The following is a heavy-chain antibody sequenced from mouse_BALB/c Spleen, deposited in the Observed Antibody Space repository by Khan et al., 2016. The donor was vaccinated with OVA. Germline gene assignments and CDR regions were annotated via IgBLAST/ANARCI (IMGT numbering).Heavy chain of an antibody. J-gene: IGHJ3*01. Sequence: IQLVQSGAELVRPGALVKLSCKTSGFTIKDYYMYWVKQSPEEGLEWIGWIDPENDNTIYDPKFLGKASITADTPSNTAYLQLSSLTSEDTAVYFCVRRGYGNYWFAYWGQGTLVTVSA. CDR3: VRRGYGNYWFAY. CDR1: GFTIKDYY. D-gene: IGHD2-1*01. CDR2: IDPENDNT. V-gene: IGHV14-1*02.